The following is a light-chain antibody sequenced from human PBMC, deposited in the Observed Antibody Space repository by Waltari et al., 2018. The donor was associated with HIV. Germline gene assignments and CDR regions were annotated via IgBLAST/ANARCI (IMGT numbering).Light chain of an antibody. CDR2: EGS. CDR3: CSYAGSSTLV. Sequence: QSALTQPASVSGSPGQSLTISCTGTSSDVGSYNLVSWYQQHPGKAPKLMIYEGSKRPSGVSNRFSGSTSGNTASLTISVLQAEDEADYYCCSYAGSSTLVFGGGTKLTVL. V-gene: IGLV2-23*01. J-gene: IGLJ3*02. CDR1: SSDVGSYNL.